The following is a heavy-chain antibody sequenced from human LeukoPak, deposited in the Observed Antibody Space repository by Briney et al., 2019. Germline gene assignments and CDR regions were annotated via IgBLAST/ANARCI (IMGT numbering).Heavy chain of an antibody. V-gene: IGHV4-39*07. Sequence: TSEAPSLTCTVSGGSISGSSYYWGWIRQPPGKGLEWIGSIYYSGSTYYNPSLKSRVTISVDTSKNQFSLKLSSVTAADTAVYYCARDLDQLLSCAFDIWGQGTMVTVSS. D-gene: IGHD2-2*01. CDR1: GGSISGSSYY. CDR2: IYYSGST. CDR3: ARDLDQLLSCAFDI. J-gene: IGHJ3*02.